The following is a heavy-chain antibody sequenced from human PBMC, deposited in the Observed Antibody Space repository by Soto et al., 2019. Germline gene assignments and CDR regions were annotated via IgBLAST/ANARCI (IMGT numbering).Heavy chain of an antibody. CDR2: ISSSSSYT. J-gene: IGHJ3*02. CDR1: GFTFSDYY. CDR3: ARDKNQEDAFDI. Sequence: GGSLRLSCAASGFTFSDYYMSWIRQAPGKGLEWVSYISSSSSYTNYADSVKGRFTISRDNAKNSLYLQMNSLRAEDTAVYYCARDKNQEDAFDIWGQGTMVTVSS. V-gene: IGHV3-11*06.